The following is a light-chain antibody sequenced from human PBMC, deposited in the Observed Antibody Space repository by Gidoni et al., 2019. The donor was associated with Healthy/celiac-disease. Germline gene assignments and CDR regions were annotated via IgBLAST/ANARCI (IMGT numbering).Light chain of an antibody. CDR1: QSVSSSY. Sequence: EIELTQSPGTLSVSPGERATLSCRASQSVSSSYLAWYQQKPGEPPRLLISGASSRATGIPDRFSSSGSGTDFTLTISRLDPEVFAVYYCQQYGSPGTFGGGTKVEIK. CDR2: GAS. J-gene: IGKJ4*01. V-gene: IGKV3-20*01. CDR3: QQYGSPGT.